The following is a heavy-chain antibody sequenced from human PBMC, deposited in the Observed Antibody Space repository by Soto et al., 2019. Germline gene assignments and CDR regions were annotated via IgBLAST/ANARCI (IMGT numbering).Heavy chain of an antibody. J-gene: IGHJ4*02. CDR3: AKGIYNYGYNSFDH. CDR2: ISGSADST. D-gene: IGHD5-18*01. V-gene: IGHV3-23*01. Sequence: PGGSLRLSCAASGFTFSNFAMTWVRKAPGKGLEWASAISGSADSTYYADSGKGRFTISRDNSRNTLYLQMSSLRAEDTAVYYCAKGIYNYGYNSFDHWGQGTLVTVSS. CDR1: GFTFSNFA.